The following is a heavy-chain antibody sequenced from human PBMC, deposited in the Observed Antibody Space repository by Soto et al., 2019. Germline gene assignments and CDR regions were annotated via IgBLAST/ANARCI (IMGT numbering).Heavy chain of an antibody. CDR3: ARAFTYYYDSSGYYFDY. V-gene: IGHV4-31*03. CDR1: GGSISSGGYY. D-gene: IGHD3-22*01. CDR2: IYHSGST. Sequence: QVQLQESGPGLVKPSQTLSLTCTVSGGSISSGGYYWSGTRQHPGKGLEWIGYIYHSGSTYYNPTLKSRVTISVDTSNNEVSLTLSSVTAADTAVYFCARAFTYYYDSSGYYFDYWGQGTLVSVSS. J-gene: IGHJ4*02.